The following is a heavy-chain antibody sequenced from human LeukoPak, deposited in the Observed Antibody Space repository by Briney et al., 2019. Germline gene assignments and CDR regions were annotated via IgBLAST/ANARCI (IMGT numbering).Heavy chain of an antibody. Sequence: GGSLRLSCSASGFTLSNYWMIWLRQAPGKGLEGVANINQDGSDKYYVDSVMGRFTISKDNAKNSVYLQMNSLRPEDTAIYYCAWYGVTHRLDVWGQGSTVTVSS. V-gene: IGHV3-7*01. CDR1: GFTLSNYW. D-gene: IGHD3-10*01. CDR2: INQDGSDK. CDR3: AWYGVTHRLDV. J-gene: IGHJ6*02.